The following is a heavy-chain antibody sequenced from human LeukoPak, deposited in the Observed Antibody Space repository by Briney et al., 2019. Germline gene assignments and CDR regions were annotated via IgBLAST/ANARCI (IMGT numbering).Heavy chain of an antibody. J-gene: IGHJ4*02. Sequence: SETLSLTCTVSGGSISSYYWSWIRQPPGKGLEWIGYICYSGSTNYNPSLKSRVTISVDTSKNQFSLKLSSVTAPDTAVYYCARLTTVTTEPRFPLDWGQGTLVTVSS. D-gene: IGHD4-17*01. CDR2: ICYSGST. CDR3: ARLTTVTTEPRFPLD. CDR1: GGSISSYY. V-gene: IGHV4-59*01.